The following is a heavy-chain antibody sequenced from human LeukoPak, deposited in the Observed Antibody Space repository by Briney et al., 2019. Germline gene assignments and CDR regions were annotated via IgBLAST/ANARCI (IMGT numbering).Heavy chain of an antibody. CDR3: ATHRGSYPAGGFNY. V-gene: IGHV3-33*01. Sequence: GGSLRLSCAASGFTFSNYGMHWVRQAPGKGLEWGAVIFYDGSHKYYADSVKGRFTVSRDNSKNTLYLQMNSLRVEDTAVFYCATHRGSYPAGGFNYWGQGTLVTVSS. D-gene: IGHD1-26*01. CDR2: IFYDGSHK. J-gene: IGHJ4*02. CDR1: GFTFSNYG.